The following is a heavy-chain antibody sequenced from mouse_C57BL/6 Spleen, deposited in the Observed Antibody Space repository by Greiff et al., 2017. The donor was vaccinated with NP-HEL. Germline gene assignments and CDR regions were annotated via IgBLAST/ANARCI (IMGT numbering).Heavy chain of an antibody. CDR3: ARNPLYDYDWYFDV. J-gene: IGHJ1*03. Sequence: QVQLQQSGPGLVQPSQSLSITCTVSGFSLTSYGVHWVRQSPGKGLEWLGVIWSGGSTDYNAAFISRLSISKDNSKSQVFFKMNSLQADDTAIYYCARNPLYDYDWYFDVWGTGTTVTVSS. CDR2: IWSGGST. CDR1: GFSLTSYG. D-gene: IGHD2-4*01. V-gene: IGHV2-2*01.